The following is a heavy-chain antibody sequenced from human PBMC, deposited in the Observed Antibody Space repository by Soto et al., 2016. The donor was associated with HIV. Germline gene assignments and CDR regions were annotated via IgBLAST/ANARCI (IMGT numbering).Heavy chain of an antibody. CDR1: GFTFSSYA. V-gene: IGHV3-30*04. CDR3: ARTQQQWLVRWYFDY. Sequence: VQLVESGGGVVQPGRSLRLSCAASGFTFSSYAMHWVRQAPGKGLEWVAIISYDGSNKYYADSVKGRFTISRDNSKNTLYLQMNSLRAEDTAVYYCARTQQQWLVRWYFDYWARDPGHRLL. J-gene: IGHJ4*03. CDR2: ISYDGSNK. D-gene: IGHD6-19*01.